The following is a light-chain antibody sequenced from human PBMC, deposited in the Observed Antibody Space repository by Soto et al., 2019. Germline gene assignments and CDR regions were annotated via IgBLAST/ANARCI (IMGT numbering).Light chain of an antibody. CDR2: GAS. Sequence: EIWMTQTPATLSVSPGERTTLSWGGSQSVSSNLAWYQQKTGKAPRLLIYGASTRATGIPARLSGSGSGTEFTLTLSSLQPEAFAVYYCQQYNNWPPSWTFGQGTKVDIK. V-gene: IGKV3-15*01. CDR3: QQYNNWPPSWT. CDR1: QSVSSN. J-gene: IGKJ1*01.